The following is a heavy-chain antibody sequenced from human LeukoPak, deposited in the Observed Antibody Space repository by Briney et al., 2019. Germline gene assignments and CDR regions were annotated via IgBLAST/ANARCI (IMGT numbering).Heavy chain of an antibody. CDR2: INHCGSS. J-gene: IGHJ5*02. V-gene: IGHV4-34*01. Sequence: SSETLSLTCAVYGESFSAYFWNWIRQAPGKPLEYIGEINHCGSSHYNPSLKTRVTLSVDTSKNQFSLRLTSVTAADTAVYFCARGSSFDGYCSAGACDAGYYDAWGQGTPVTVSS. CDR3: ARGSSFDGYCSAGACDAGYYDA. CDR1: GESFSAYF. D-gene: IGHD2-15*01.